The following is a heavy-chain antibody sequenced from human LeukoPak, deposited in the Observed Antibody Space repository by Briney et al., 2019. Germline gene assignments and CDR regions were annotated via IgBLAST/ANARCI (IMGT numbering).Heavy chain of an antibody. CDR1: GGSISSGNYY. CDR2: IYTSGRT. CDR3: ARDGTGEYGDSKFDY. D-gene: IGHD4-17*01. J-gene: IGHJ4*02. V-gene: IGHV4-61*02. Sequence: SETLSLTCTVSGGSISSGNYYWSWIRQPAGKGLEWIGRIYTSGRTNYNSSLKSRVTMSVDTSKNQFSLKLSSVTAADTAVYYCARDGTGEYGDSKFDYWGQGTLVTVSS.